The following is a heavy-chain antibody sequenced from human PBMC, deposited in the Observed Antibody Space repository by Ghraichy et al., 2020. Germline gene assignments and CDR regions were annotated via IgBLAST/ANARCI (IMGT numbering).Heavy chain of an antibody. CDR3: ARRGTSDSGYARKYYFDY. D-gene: IGHD5-12*01. V-gene: IGHV4-34*01. Sequence: ESLNISCAVYGGSFSGYYWSWIRQPPGKGLEWIGEINHSGSTNYNPSLKSRVTISVDTSKNQFSLKLSSVTAADTAVYYCARRGTSDSGYARKYYFDYWGQGTLVTVSS. CDR2: INHSGST. CDR1: GGSFSGYY. J-gene: IGHJ4*02.